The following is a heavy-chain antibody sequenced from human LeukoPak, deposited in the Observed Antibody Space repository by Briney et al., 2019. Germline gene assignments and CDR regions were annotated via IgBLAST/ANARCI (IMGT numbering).Heavy chain of an antibody. CDR2: ISSSSSNI. J-gene: IGHJ4*02. V-gene: IGHV3-48*02. CDR3: ARAVDVYTYGYGY. Sequence: PGRSLRLSRAVSGFTLSSYNINCVRQAPRKGLEWVSYISSSSSNIYYADSVKGRFTIYRDNAKNSLYLQMNSLRDEDTAVYYCARAVDVYTYGYGYWGQGTLVTVSS. CDR1: GFTLSSYN. D-gene: IGHD5-18*01.